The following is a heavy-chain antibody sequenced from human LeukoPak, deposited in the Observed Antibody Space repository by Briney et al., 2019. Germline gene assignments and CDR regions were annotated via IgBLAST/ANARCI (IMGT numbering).Heavy chain of an antibody. CDR2: IIPIFGTA. CDR3: ASVPYGSGSYYYYMDV. Sequence: GASLTLSCTASGGTFSSYAISWVRQAPGKGLEWMGGIIPIFGTAYYAQKFQGRVTITTDESASTDYMELSSLRSEDTAVYYCASVPYGSGSYYYYMDVWGKGTTVTVSS. V-gene: IGHV1-69*05. J-gene: IGHJ6*03. D-gene: IGHD3-10*01. CDR1: GGTFSSYA.